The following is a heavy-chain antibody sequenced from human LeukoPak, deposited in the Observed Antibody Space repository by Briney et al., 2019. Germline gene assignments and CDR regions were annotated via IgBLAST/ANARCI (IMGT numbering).Heavy chain of an antibody. Sequence: SETLSLTSTVSGGPFSSGSYYWSWIRQPAGKGLEWIGRIYTSESTNYNPSLKSRATISVDTSNNQFSLKLSSVTAADTAVYYCARGGGDWGFHQSDYWGQGTLVTVSS. D-gene: IGHD2-21*01. CDR1: GGPFSSGSYY. CDR3: ARGGGDWGFHQSDY. V-gene: IGHV4-61*02. J-gene: IGHJ4*02. CDR2: IYTSEST.